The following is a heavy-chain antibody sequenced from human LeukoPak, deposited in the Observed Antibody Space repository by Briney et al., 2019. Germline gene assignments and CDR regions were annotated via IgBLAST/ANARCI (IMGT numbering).Heavy chain of an antibody. CDR1: GGSFSGYY. CDR3: ARRSGYSYGPSNWFDP. V-gene: IGHV4-34*01. J-gene: IGHJ5*02. D-gene: IGHD5-18*01. Sequence: SETLSLTCAVYGGSFSGYYWSWIRQPPWKGLEWIGEINHSGSTNYNPSLKSRVTISVDTSKNQFSLKLSSVTAADTAVYYCARRSGYSYGPSNWFDPWGQGTLVTVSS. CDR2: INHSGST.